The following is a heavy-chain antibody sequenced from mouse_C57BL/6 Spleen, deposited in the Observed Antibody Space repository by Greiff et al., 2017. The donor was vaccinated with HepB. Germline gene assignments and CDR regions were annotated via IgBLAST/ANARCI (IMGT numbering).Heavy chain of an antibody. Sequence: VQGVESGPGLVQPSQSLSITCTVSGFSLTSYGVHWVRQSPGKGLEWLGVIWRGGSTDYNAAFMSRLSITKDNSKSQVFFKMNSLQADDTAIYYCAKNGNYGNYPFAYWGQGTLVTVSA. J-gene: IGHJ3*01. CDR1: GFSLTSYG. CDR2: IWRGGST. V-gene: IGHV2-5*01. D-gene: IGHD2-1*01. CDR3: AKNGNYGNYPFAY.